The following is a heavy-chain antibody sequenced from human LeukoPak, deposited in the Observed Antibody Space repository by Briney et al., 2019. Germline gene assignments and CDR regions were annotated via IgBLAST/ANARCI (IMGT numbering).Heavy chain of an antibody. D-gene: IGHD2-8*01. CDR1: GGSISSSSYY. J-gene: IGHJ4*02. CDR2: IYYSGST. Sequence: PSETLSLTCTVSGGSISSSSYYWGWIRQPPGKGLEWIGSIYYSGSTYYNPSPKSRVTISVDTSKNQFSLKLSSVTAADTAVYYCARHNGLRYPDDYWGQGTLVTVSS. V-gene: IGHV4-39*01. CDR3: ARHNGLRYPDDY.